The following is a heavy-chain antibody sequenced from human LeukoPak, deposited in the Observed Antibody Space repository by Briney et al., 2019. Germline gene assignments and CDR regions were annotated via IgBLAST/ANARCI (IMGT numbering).Heavy chain of an antibody. CDR3: ARDLGNWKKREWYFDL. J-gene: IGHJ2*01. CDR2: IRYDGSNK. D-gene: IGHD1-1*01. V-gene: IGHV3-30*02. Sequence: GGSLRLSCAASGFTFSSYGMHWVRQAPGKGLEWVAFIRYDGSNKYYADSVKGRFTISRDNSKNTLYLQMNSLRAEDTAVYFCARDLGNWKKREWYFDLWGRGTLVTVSS. CDR1: GFTFSSYG.